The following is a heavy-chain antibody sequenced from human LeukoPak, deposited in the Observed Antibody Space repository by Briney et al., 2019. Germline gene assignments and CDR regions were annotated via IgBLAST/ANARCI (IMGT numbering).Heavy chain of an antibody. CDR3: ATLLRGYSYGSFDY. D-gene: IGHD5-18*01. CDR2: IYYSGST. V-gene: IGHV4-59*12. Sequence: SETLSLTCTVSGGSISSYYWSWIRQPPGKGLEWIGYIYYSGSTHYNPSLKSRVTISVDTSKNQFSVKLSSVTAADTAVYYCATLLRGYSYGSFDYWGQGTLVTVSS. CDR1: GGSISSYY. J-gene: IGHJ4*02.